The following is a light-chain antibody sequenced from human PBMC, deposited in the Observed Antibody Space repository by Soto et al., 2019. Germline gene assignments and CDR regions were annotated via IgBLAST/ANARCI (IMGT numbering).Light chain of an antibody. V-gene: IGKV1-39*01. CDR1: QSISTY. Sequence: DIQMTQSPSSLSASVGDRVSITCRASQSISTYLNWYQQRPGKAPKLLIYATSSLQSGVPSRFSGSGSGTDFTLTISSLQAEDSATYFCQQSYSVPLTFGGGTKVEIK. CDR3: QQSYSVPLT. CDR2: ATS. J-gene: IGKJ4*01.